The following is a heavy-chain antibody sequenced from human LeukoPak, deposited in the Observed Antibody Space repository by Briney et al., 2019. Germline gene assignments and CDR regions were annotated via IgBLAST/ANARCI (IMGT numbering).Heavy chain of an antibody. J-gene: IGHJ4*02. Sequence: GGSLRLSCAASGFTFSYYWMSWVRQAPGKGLEWVANIKGDGSEKYYVDSVKGRFTISIDSGKNSLYLQMNSLRGEDTAVYYCARGMSLADWGQGTLVTVSS. D-gene: IGHD5/OR15-5a*01. V-gene: IGHV3-7*01. CDR3: ARGMSLAD. CDR1: GFTFSYYW. CDR2: IKGDGSEK.